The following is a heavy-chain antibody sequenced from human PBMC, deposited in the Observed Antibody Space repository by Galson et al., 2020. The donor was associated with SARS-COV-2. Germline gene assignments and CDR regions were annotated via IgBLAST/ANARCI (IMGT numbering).Heavy chain of an antibody. V-gene: IGHV4-34*01. D-gene: IGHD1-26*01. CDR1: GGSFSGYY. Sequence: SETLSLTCAVYGGSFSGYYWSWIRQPPGKGLEWIGEINHSGSTNYNPSLKSRVTISVDTSKNQFSLKLSSVTAADTAVYYCARVTSVGATFWGMDVWGQGTTVTVSS. J-gene: IGHJ6*02. CDR3: ARVTSVGATFWGMDV. CDR2: INHSGST.